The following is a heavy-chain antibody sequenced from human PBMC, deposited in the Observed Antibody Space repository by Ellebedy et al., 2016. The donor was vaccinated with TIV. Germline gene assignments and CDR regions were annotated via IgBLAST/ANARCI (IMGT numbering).Heavy chain of an antibody. CDR3: ARLEGTALTHYYYYYGMDV. CDR2: IYYSGST. V-gene: IGHV4-39*01. Sequence: SETLSLXXTVSGGSISSSSYYWGWIRQPPGKGLEWIGSIYYSGSTYYNPSLKSRVTISVDTSKNQFSLKLSSVTAADTAVYYCARLEGTALTHYYYYYGMDVWGQGTTVTVSS. CDR1: GGSISSSSYY. D-gene: IGHD2-21*02. J-gene: IGHJ6*02.